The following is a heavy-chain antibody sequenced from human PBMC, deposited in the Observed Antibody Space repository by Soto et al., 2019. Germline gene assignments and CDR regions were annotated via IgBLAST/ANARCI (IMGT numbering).Heavy chain of an antibody. Sequence: QVQLQESGPGLVKPSQTLSLTCTVSGGAISSGTYFWSGVRQRPGEGLEWIGNIYYTGITYYNLSLKSRVAISVDTSKNHFSLTLTSLTAADTAIYYCAIVLLTPSTHLDRWVQGTLVTVSS. CDR3: AIVLLTPSTHLDR. V-gene: IGHV4-31*03. D-gene: IGHD2-15*01. CDR1: GGAISSGTYF. CDR2: IYYTGIT. J-gene: IGHJ5*02.